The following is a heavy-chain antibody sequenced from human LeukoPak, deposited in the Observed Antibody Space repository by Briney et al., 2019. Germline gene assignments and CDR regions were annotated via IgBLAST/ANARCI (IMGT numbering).Heavy chain of an antibody. CDR2: IYYSGST. V-gene: IGHV4-31*03. Sequence: PSQTLSLTCTVSGGSISSGGYSWSWIRQHPGKGLEWIGYIYYSGSTYYNPSLKSRVTISVDASKNQFSLKLSSVTAADTAVYYCARGGSSSSDPFDPWGQGTLVTVSS. CDR1: GGSISSGGYS. D-gene: IGHD6-13*01. CDR3: ARGGSSSSDPFDP. J-gene: IGHJ5*02.